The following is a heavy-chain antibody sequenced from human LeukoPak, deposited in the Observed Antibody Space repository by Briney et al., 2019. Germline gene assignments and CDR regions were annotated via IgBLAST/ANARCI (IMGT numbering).Heavy chain of an antibody. J-gene: IGHJ4*02. V-gene: IGHV1-69*13. CDR2: IIPIFGTA. CDR3: ERGTSPYCSSTSWYYFEH. Sequence: SVKVSCKASVGTFSSYAISCVRQAPGQGREWMGGIIPIFGTANYAQKFQGRVTITADESTSTAYMELSSLRSEDTAVYYCERGTSPYCSSTSWYYFEHWGQGTLVTVSS. D-gene: IGHD2-2*01. CDR1: VGTFSSYA.